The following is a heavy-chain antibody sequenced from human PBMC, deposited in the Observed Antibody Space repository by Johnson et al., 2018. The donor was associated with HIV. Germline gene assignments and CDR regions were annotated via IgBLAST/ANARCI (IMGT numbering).Heavy chain of an antibody. CDR2: IFGGGTT. CDR1: GFSVSSNY. Sequence: VQLVESGGGLVQPGGSLRLSCAASGFSVSSNYMSWVRQAPGKGLGWVAVIFGGGTTYYTDSVKGRFTISRDNSKNTLYLQMNSLRAEDTAVYYCAKDCRRSSTWLRPDAFDIWGQGTMVTVSS. J-gene: IGHJ3*02. V-gene: IGHV3-66*01. CDR3: AKDCRRSSTWLRPDAFDI. D-gene: IGHD6-13*01.